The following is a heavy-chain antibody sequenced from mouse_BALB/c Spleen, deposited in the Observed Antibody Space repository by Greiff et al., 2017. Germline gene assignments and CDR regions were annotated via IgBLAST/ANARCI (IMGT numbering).Heavy chain of an antibody. V-gene: IGHV1S81*02. J-gene: IGHJ3*01. CDR2: INPSNGRT. CDR1: GYTFTSYW. Sequence: VQLQQPGAELVKPGASVKLSCKASGYTFTSYWMHWVKQRPGQGLEWIGEINPSNGRTNYNEKFKSKATLTVDKSSSTAYMQLSSLTSEDSAVYYCARSLGPAWFAYWGQGTLVTVSA. D-gene: IGHD4-1*01. CDR3: ARSLGPAWFAY.